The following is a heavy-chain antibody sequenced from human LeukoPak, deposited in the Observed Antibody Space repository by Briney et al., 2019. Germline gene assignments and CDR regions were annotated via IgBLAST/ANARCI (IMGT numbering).Heavy chain of an antibody. Sequence: PSETLSLTCAVYGVSFSGYYWSWIRQPPGKGLEWIGEINHSGSTNYNPSLKSRVTISVDTSKKQFSLKLSSVTAADTAVYYCARGYRSGSYFIFDYWGQGTLVTVSS. D-gene: IGHD1-26*01. CDR3: ARGYRSGSYFIFDY. J-gene: IGHJ4*02. V-gene: IGHV4-34*01. CDR2: INHSGST. CDR1: GVSFSGYY.